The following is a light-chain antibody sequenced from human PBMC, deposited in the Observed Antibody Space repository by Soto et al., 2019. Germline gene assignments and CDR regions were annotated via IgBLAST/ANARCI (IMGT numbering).Light chain of an antibody. CDR3: QKYSSVIT. Sequence: DIQMTQSPSSLSASVGDRVTITCRASQGISNFLAWYQQKPGKVRKLLISAASPLQSGVPSRFSGSGSGTDFTLTITSLQPEDVATYYCQKYSSVITFGQGTRLEIK. CDR1: QGISNF. CDR2: AAS. V-gene: IGKV1-27*01. J-gene: IGKJ5*01.